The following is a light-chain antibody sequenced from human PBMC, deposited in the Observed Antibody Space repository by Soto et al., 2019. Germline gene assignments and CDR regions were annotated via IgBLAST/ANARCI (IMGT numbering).Light chain of an antibody. CDR2: AAS. V-gene: IGKV3-15*01. CDR3: QQHSIWRT. J-gene: IGKJ1*01. Sequence: EIEMTHSPATLSLAPGEIVTLSCRASESVSTNLAWYQQKAGQAPRLLIYAASTRATGIPARFSGSGSGTEFTLTISSLQSEDFAVYNCQQHSIWRTFGQGTKVDIK. CDR1: ESVSTN.